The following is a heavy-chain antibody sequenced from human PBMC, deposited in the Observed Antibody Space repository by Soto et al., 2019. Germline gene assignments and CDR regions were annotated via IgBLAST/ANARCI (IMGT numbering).Heavy chain of an antibody. Sequence: ASVKVSCKASAYTFARYGISWVRQAPGQGLEWMGWISTYNENTNYAQKFQGRVTMTIDTSTNTAYMELRSLTSDDTAVYYCARDLDGSGSYYTDYWGPGTRVTVSS. J-gene: IGHJ4*02. CDR2: ISTYNENT. V-gene: IGHV1-18*01. CDR1: AYTFARYG. CDR3: ARDLDGSGSYYTDY. D-gene: IGHD3-10*01.